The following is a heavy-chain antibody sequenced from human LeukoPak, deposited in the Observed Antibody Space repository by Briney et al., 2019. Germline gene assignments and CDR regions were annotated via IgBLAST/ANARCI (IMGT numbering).Heavy chain of an antibody. Sequence: ASAQNFCKTSGGNSSSNSFSWVRHAPGQRLEWMGGIIPIFGTANYAQKFQGRVTITADESTSTADMELSSLRSEDTAVYYCARAGYIVATTPFDYWGQGTLVTVSS. CDR1: GGNSSSNS. D-gene: IGHD5-12*01. CDR3: ARAGYIVATTPFDY. J-gene: IGHJ4*02. V-gene: IGHV1-69*13. CDR2: IIPIFGTA.